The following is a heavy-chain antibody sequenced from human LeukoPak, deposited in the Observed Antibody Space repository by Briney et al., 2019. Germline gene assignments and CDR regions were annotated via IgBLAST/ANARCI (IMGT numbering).Heavy chain of an antibody. V-gene: IGHV4-30-4*07. Sequence: SETLSLTCAVSGGSISSGGYSWSWIRQPPGKGLEWIGYIYYSGSTYYNPSLKSRVTISVDTSKNQFSLKLSSVTAADTAVYYCARDPYGDLAFDIWGQGTMVTVSS. CDR2: IYYSGST. CDR1: GGSISSGGYS. D-gene: IGHD4-17*01. J-gene: IGHJ3*02. CDR3: ARDPYGDLAFDI.